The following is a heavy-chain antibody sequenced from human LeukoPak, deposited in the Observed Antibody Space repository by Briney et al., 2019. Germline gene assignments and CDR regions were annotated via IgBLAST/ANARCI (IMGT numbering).Heavy chain of an antibody. CDR3: ARDSGSHEIDY. CDR1: GFTFSSYG. Sequence: GGSLRLSCSASGFTFSSYGMHWVRQAPGKGLEWVAVIWYDGSNKYYADSVKGRFTISRDNSKNTLYLQMNSLRAEDTAVYYCARDSGSHEIDYWGQGTLVTVSS. CDR2: IWYDGSNK. J-gene: IGHJ4*02. D-gene: IGHD1-26*01. V-gene: IGHV3-33*08.